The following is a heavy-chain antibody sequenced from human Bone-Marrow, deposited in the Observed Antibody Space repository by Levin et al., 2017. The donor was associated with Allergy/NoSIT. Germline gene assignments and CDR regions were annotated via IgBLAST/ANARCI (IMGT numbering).Heavy chain of an antibody. D-gene: IGHD2-15*01. CDR3: ARDLDPDSGGRAYGMDV. CDR1: GFTFSSYG. V-gene: IGHV3-33*01. CDR2: IWYDGSNK. Sequence: GESLKISCAASGFTFSSYGMHWVRQAPGKGLEWVAVIWYDGSNKYYADSVKGRFTISRDNSKNTLYLQMNSLRAEDTAVYYCARDLDPDSGGRAYGMDVWGQGTTVTVSS. J-gene: IGHJ6*02.